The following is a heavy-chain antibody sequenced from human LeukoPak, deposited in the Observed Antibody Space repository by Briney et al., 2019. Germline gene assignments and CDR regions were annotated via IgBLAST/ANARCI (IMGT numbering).Heavy chain of an antibody. CDR3: ARDRHYGSHNWFDP. CDR2: IWYDGSNK. D-gene: IGHD4-17*01. Sequence: GGSLRLSCAASGFTFSSYGMHWVRQAPGKGLEWVAVIWYDGSNKYYADPVKGRFTISRDNSKNTLYLQMNSLRAEDTAVYYCARDRHYGSHNWFDPWGQGTLVTVSS. CDR1: GFTFSSYG. J-gene: IGHJ5*02. V-gene: IGHV3-33*01.